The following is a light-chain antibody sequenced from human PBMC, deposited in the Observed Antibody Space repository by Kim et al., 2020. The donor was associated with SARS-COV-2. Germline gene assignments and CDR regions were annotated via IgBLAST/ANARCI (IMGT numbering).Light chain of an antibody. CDR1: QSVSSN. CDR3: QQYNNWWT. J-gene: IGKJ1*01. Sequence: SVSPGESATLSCRASQSVSSNLAWYQQKPGQAPRLLIYGASTRATGIPARFSGSGSGTEFTLTISSLQSEDFAVYYCQQYNNWWTFGQGTKVDIK. V-gene: IGKV3-15*01. CDR2: GAS.